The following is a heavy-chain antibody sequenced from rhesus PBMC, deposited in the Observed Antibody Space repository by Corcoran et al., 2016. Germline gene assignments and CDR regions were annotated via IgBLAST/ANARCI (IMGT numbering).Heavy chain of an antibody. V-gene: IGHV3-136*01. J-gene: IGHJ1*01. Sequence: EVQLVESGGGLVQPGGSLRLSCAASGFTFSGYDMNWVRQAPGKGVEGVSYISYTGNTIYYADSVKGRFTSSSDNAKNSLSLQMSSLRAEDTAVYYCTRETTGFEFWGQCALVTVSS. D-gene: IGHD4-11*01. CDR2: ISYTGNTI. CDR3: TRETTGFEF. CDR1: GFTFSGYD.